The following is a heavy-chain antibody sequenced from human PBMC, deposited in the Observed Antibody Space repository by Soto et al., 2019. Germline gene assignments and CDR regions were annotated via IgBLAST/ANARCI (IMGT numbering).Heavy chain of an antibody. Sequence: PSETLSLTCTVSGGSLSSDGYYWSWIRQHPGKGLEWIGYIYYSGSTFYNPSLKSRVTISADTSKNQFPLKLSSVTAADTAVYYCARSLQYESTGSSDYWGQGTLVTVSS. J-gene: IGHJ4*02. CDR1: GGSLSSDGYY. D-gene: IGHD3-22*01. CDR3: ARSLQYESTGSSDY. V-gene: IGHV4-31*03. CDR2: IYYSGST.